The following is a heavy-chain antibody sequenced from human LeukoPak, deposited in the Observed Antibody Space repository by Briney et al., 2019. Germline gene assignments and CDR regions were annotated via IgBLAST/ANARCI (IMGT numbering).Heavy chain of an antibody. CDR2: ISAYNGNT. CDR3: ARDGWLLPFRVYYYGMDV. D-gene: IGHD3-22*01. J-gene: IGHJ6*02. CDR1: GYTFTSYG. V-gene: IGHV1-18*01. Sequence: ASVKVSCKASGYTFTSYGISWVRQAPGQGLEWMGWISAYNGNTNYAQKLQGRVTMTTDTSTSTAYMELRSLRSDDTAVYYCARDGWLLPFRVYYYGMDVWGQGTTVTVSS.